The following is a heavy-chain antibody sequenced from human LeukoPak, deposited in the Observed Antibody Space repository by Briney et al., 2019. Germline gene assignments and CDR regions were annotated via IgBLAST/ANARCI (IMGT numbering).Heavy chain of an antibody. CDR1: GGSISSSSYY. D-gene: IGHD6-13*01. CDR3: ARGYSSSWYY. Sequence: SETLSLTCTVSGGSISSSSYYWGWIRQPPGKGLEWIGSIYHSGSTYYNPSLKSRVTISVDTSKNQISLKLSSVTAADTAVYYCARGYSSSWYYWGQGTLVTVSS. CDR2: IYHSGST. J-gene: IGHJ4*02. V-gene: IGHV4-39*07.